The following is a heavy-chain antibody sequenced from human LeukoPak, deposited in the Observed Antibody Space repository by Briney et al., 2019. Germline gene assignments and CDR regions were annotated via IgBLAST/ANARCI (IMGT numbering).Heavy chain of an antibody. CDR1: GGTFSSYA. D-gene: IGHD1-26*01. J-gene: IGHJ4*02. Sequence: SVKVSCKASGGTFSSYAISWVREAPGQGLEWMGGIIPIFGTANYAQKFQGRVTITTDESTSTAYMELSSLRSEDTAVYYCARWGPSYSAYFDYWGQGTLVTVSS. CDR3: ARWGPSYSAYFDY. V-gene: IGHV1-69*05. CDR2: IIPIFGTA.